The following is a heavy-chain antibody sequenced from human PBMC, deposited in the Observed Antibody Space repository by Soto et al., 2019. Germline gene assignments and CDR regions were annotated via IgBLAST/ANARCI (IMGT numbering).Heavy chain of an antibody. V-gene: IGHV3-48*02. J-gene: IGHJ4*02. CDR3: ARATDH. Sequence: EVQLVESGGGLVQPGGSLRLSCAASGFTFSTYSMNWVRQAPGKGLEWLSYISSRSTIYYADSVKGRFTISRDNAKNSLYLRMNSLRDEDTAVYYCARATDHWGQGTLVTVSS. CDR2: ISSRSTI. CDR1: GFTFSTYS. D-gene: IGHD2-21*02.